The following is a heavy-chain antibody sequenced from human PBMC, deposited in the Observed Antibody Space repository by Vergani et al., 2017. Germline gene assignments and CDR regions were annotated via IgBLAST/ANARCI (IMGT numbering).Heavy chain of an antibody. CDR2: VSWNSGSI. D-gene: IGHD6-13*01. CDR3: AELVRDY. J-gene: IGHJ4*02. V-gene: IGHV3-9*01. CDR1: GFTFDDYA. Sequence: EVQLVESGGGLVQPGRSLRLSCAASGFTFDDYAMHWVRQAPGKGLEWVSGVSWNSGSIGYADSVKGRFTISRDNAKNSLYLQMNSLRAEDTAVYYCAELVRDYWGQGTLVTVSS.